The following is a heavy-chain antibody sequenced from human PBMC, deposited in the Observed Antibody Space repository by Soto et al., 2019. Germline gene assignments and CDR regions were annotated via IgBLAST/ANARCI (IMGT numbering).Heavy chain of an antibody. D-gene: IGHD6-19*01. J-gene: IGHJ6*02. CDR2: IDPSDSYT. Sequence: GESLKISCEGSGYSFSNYWISWVRQMPGKGLEWMGRIDPSDSYTNYSPSFQGHVTISADKSISTAYLQWSSLKASDTAMYYCARPQQWLVLNSGMDVWGQGTTVTVSS. V-gene: IGHV5-10-1*01. CDR1: GYSFSNYW. CDR3: ARPQQWLVLNSGMDV.